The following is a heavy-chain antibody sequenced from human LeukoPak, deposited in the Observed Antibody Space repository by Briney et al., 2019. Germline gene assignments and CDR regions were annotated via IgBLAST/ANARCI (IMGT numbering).Heavy chain of an antibody. V-gene: IGHV4-59*01. CDR3: ARGSYYYGSGSYYPLDY. D-gene: IGHD3-10*01. Sequence: SETLSLTCTVSGGSINSYYRSWIRQSPGKGLEWIGYIYYSGSTNYNPSLKSRVTISVDTSKNQFSLKLSSVTAADTAVYYCARGSYYYGSGSYYPLDYWGQGTLVTVSS. CDR2: IYYSGST. CDR1: GGSINSYY. J-gene: IGHJ4*02.